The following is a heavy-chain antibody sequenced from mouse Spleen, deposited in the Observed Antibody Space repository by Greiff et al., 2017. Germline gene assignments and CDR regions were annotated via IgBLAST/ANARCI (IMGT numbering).Heavy chain of an antibody. J-gene: IGHJ2*01. CDR3: ARSPSTVVAPLDY. V-gene: IGHV2-2*01. CDR2: IWSGGST. Sequence: VQLVESGPGLVQPSQSLSITCTVSGFSLTSYGVHWVRQSPGKGLEWLGVIWSGGSTDYNAAFISRLSISKDNSKSQVFFKMNSLQADDTAIYYCARSPSTVVAPLDYWGQGTTLTVSS. CDR1: GFSLTSYG. D-gene: IGHD1-1*01.